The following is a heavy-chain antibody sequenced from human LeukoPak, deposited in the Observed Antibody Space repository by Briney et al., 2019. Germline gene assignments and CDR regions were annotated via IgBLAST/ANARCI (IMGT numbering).Heavy chain of an antibody. V-gene: IGHV3-33*06. CDR1: GFTFSSYG. CDR3: AKDGLNYYDSSGYYYAFDI. J-gene: IGHJ3*02. D-gene: IGHD3-22*01. Sequence: PGGSLRLSCAASGFTFSSYGMHWVRQAPAKGLEWVAVIWYDGSNKYYADSVKGRFTISRDNSKNTLYLQMNSLRAEDTAVYYCAKDGLNYYDSSGYYYAFDIWGQGTMVTVSS. CDR2: IWYDGSNK.